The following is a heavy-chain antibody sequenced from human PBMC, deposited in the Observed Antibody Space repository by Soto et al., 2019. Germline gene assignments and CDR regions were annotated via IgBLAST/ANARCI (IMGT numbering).Heavy chain of an antibody. V-gene: IGHV1-2*04. CDR1: GYTLTGYY. CDR3: ARDLGGYDRYAFDI. J-gene: IGHJ3*02. CDR2: INPNSGGT. D-gene: IGHD5-12*01. Sequence: QVQLVQSGAEVKKPGASVKVSCKASGYTLTGYYMHWVRQAPGQGLEWMGWINPNSGGTNYAQKFQGWVTMTRDTSISTAYMELSRLRSDDTAVYYCARDLGGYDRYAFDIWGQGTMVTVSS.